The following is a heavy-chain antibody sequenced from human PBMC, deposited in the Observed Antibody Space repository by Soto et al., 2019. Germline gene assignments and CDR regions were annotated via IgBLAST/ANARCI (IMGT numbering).Heavy chain of an antibody. CDR3: ARWGSSARYYGMDV. Sequence: PXXSLKISFKGSGYSFTSYWICWVLQIPGKGLEWMGIIYPSDSDTRYSPSFQGQVTISADKSISTAYLQWSNLEDSDTAMYYCARWGSSARYYGMDVWGQGTTVTVSS. J-gene: IGHJ6*02. CDR2: IYPSDSDT. V-gene: IGHV5-51*01. D-gene: IGHD6-6*01. CDR1: GYSFTSYW.